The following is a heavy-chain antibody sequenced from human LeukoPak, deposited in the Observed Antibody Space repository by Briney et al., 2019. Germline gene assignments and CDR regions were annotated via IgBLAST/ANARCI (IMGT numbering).Heavy chain of an antibody. CDR2: ISAYNGNT. D-gene: IGHD1-7*01. J-gene: IGHJ3*02. CDR3: ARAPPNYGADAFDI. V-gene: IGHV1-18*01. CDR1: GYTFTSYG. Sequence: ASVKVSCKASGYTFTSYGISWVRQAPGQGLEWMGWISAYNGNTNYAQKLQGRVTMTTDTSTSTAYMELRSLRSDDTAVYYCARAPPNYGADAFDIWGQGTMVTVSS.